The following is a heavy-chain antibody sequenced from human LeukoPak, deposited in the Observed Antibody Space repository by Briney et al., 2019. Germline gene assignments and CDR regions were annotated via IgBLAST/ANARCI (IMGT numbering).Heavy chain of an antibody. CDR1: GFTFSNYW. J-gene: IGHJ4*02. Sequence: QPGGSLRLSCAASGFTFSNYWMHWVRQAPGKGLVWVSRIHSDGSATYYADSVKGRFTISRDNSKNTLYLQMNSLTVEDTAVYYCAKGTTGMAPRGYFDDWGQGTLVTVSS. CDR3: AKGTTGMAPRGYFDD. CDR2: IHSDGSAT. V-gene: IGHV3-74*01. D-gene: IGHD5-18*01.